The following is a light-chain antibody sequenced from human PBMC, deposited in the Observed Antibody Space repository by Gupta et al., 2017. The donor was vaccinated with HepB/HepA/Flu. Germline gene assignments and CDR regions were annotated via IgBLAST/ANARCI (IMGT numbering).Light chain of an antibody. J-gene: IGKJ3*01. CDR3: QQYFSGPFT. CDR1: QSVLYSSNNKNY. V-gene: IGKV4-1*01. CDR2: WAS. Sequence: DIVMTQSPDSLAVSLGERAAINCKSSQSVLYSSNNKNYLAWYQQKPGQPPKVLIYWASTRESGVPDRFSGGGSGTDFSPTISSLQAEDVAVYYCQQYFSGPFTFGPGTKVDIK.